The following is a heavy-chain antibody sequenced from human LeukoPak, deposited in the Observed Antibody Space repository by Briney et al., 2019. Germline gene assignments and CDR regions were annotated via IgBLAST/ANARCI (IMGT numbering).Heavy chain of an antibody. Sequence: PGVSLRLSRAASGFTFSIYDMHWVRQSPGKGLEGVSYISGSGSTIYYADSVKGRFTISRDNDKNSLYLQMNSLRAEDTAVYYCARVPLSSGYFDYWGQGSLVTVSS. CDR1: GFTFSIYD. J-gene: IGHJ4*02. CDR2: ISGSGSTI. V-gene: IGHV3-48*03. CDR3: ARVPLSSGYFDY. D-gene: IGHD3-3*01.